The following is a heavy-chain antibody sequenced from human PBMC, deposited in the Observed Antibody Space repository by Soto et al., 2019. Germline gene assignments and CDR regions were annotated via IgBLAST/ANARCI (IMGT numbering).Heavy chain of an antibody. Sequence: QLVESGGGLFQAGGSTRLSCLVSGFTVGRHDMAWVRQAPGKGLEWASIIQSGGATYYPDSAQGRFTISRDNSKNTVYLQMNSLRVADTGVYSCVRVLYDSGVVDFWGQGSLITVS. V-gene: IGHV3-53*01. CDR3: VRVLYDSGVVDF. J-gene: IGHJ4*02. CDR2: IQSGGAT. CDR1: GFTVGRHD. D-gene: IGHD5-12*01.